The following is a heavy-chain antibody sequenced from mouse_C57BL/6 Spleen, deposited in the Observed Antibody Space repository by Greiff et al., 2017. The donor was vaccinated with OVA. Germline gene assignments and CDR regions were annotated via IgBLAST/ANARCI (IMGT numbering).Heavy chain of an antibody. J-gene: IGHJ3*01. Sequence: QVQLQHSGAELVRPGASVTLSCKASGYTFTDYEMHWVKQTPVHGLEWIGAIDPENGGTAYNQKFKGKAILTADKSSSTAYMELRSLTSEDSAVYYCTRYDYSNYEGFAYWGQGTLVTVSA. CDR1: GYTFTDYE. CDR2: IDPENGGT. V-gene: IGHV1-15*01. D-gene: IGHD2-5*01. CDR3: TRYDYSNYEGFAY.